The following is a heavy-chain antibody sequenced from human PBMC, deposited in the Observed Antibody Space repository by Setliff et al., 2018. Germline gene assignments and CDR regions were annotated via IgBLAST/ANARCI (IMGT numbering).Heavy chain of an antibody. CDR3: ARFRVGPLYDYVWGSYRYNNNFDY. D-gene: IGHD3-16*02. Sequence: SETLSLTCAVYGGSFSTYYWIWIRQPPGKGLEWIGVINHSGSTTYNPSRKSRVTISVATSKNQFSLKLSSVTAADTAVYYCARFRVGPLYDYVWGSYRYNNNFDYWGQGTLVTVSS. V-gene: IGHV4-34*01. CDR1: GGSFSTYY. J-gene: IGHJ4*02. CDR2: INHSGST.